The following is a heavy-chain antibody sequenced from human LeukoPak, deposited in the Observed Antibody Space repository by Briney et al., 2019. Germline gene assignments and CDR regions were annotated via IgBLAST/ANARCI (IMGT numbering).Heavy chain of an antibody. CDR1: GFTFSSYA. J-gene: IGHJ4*02. Sequence: GGSLRLSCAASGFTFSSYAMSWVRQAPGKGLEWVSAISGSGGSTYYADSVKGRFTISRDNSKNTLYLQMNSLRAEDTAVYYCAKDRAIYSSSSGVFDYWGQGTLVTVSS. CDR3: AKDRAIYSSSSGVFDY. CDR2: ISGSGGST. V-gene: IGHV3-23*01. D-gene: IGHD6-6*01.